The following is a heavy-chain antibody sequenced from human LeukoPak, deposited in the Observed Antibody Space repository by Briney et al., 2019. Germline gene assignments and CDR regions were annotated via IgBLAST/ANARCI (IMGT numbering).Heavy chain of an antibody. CDR1: GGSFSGYY. V-gene: IGHV4-34*01. Sequence: SETLSLTCAVYGGSFSGYYWSWIRQPPGKGLEWIGEINHSGSTHYNPSLKSRVTISVDTSKNQFSLKLSSVTAADTAVYYCASVVVAATLFDYWGQGTLVTVSS. J-gene: IGHJ4*02. CDR3: ASVVVAATLFDY. D-gene: IGHD2-15*01. CDR2: INHSGST.